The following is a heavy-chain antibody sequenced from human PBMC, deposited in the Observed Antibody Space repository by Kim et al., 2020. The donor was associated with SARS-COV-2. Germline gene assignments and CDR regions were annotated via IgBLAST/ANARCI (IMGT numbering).Heavy chain of an antibody. D-gene: IGHD3-10*01. CDR3: ARDLRGVYNWFDP. CDR1: GGSISSSSYY. J-gene: IGHJ5*02. V-gene: IGHV4-39*07. Sequence: SETLSLTCTVSGGSISSSSYYWGWIRQPPGKGLEWIGSIYYSGSTYYNPSLKSRVTISVDTSKNQFSLKLSSVTAADTAVYYCARDLRGVYNWFDPWGQGTLVTVSS. CDR2: IYYSGST.